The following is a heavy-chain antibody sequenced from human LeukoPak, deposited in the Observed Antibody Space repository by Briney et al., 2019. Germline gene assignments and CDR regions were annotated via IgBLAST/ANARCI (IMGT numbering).Heavy chain of an antibody. CDR2: IYTTGGT. CDR1: GSSISGYY. V-gene: IGHV4-4*07. CDR3: AGDGRSRYDSSHY. J-gene: IGHJ4*02. D-gene: IGHD6-6*01. Sequence: PSETLFLTCTVSGSSISGYYWSWLRQPAGKGLEWIGRIYTTGGTNYNPSLKSRVTMSLDTSKNQFSLILSSVTAADTAVYYCAGDGRSRYDSSHYWGQGTLVTVSS.